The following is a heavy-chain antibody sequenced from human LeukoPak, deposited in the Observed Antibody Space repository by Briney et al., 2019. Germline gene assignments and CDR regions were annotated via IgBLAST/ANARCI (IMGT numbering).Heavy chain of an antibody. V-gene: IGHV4-39*01. CDR2: IYYSGST. CDR1: GGSISSSSSY. J-gene: IGHJ4*02. D-gene: IGHD3-10*01. Sequence: KTSETLSLTCTVSGGSISSSSSYWGWIRQPPGEGLEWIGSIYYSGSTYYNTSLKSRVTISVDTSKNQFSLKLSSVTAADTAVYYCARMEVLVREPDYWGQGTLVTVSS. CDR3: ARMEVLVREPDY.